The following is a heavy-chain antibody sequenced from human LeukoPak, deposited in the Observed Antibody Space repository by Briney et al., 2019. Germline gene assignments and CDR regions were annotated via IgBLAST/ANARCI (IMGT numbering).Heavy chain of an antibody. V-gene: IGHV4-39*07. J-gene: IGHJ4*02. Sequence: SETLSLTCTAISSRTYYWGWIRQSPGKGLEWIGNIYYSGTTYYNPSLKSRVTISLDTSTNQLSLRLSSVTAADTAVYYCARVRSYDSTGSYYDGGGDFDYRGQGTLVTVSS. CDR2: IYYSGTT. D-gene: IGHD3-22*01. CDR3: ARVRSYDSTGSYYDGGGDFDY. CDR1: ISSRTYY.